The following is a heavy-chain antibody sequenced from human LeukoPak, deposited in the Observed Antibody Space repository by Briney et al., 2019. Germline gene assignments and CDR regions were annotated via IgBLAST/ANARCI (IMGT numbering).Heavy chain of an antibody. CDR2: VHYSGNT. V-gene: IGHV4-39*02. CDR1: GDSISGSNYY. Sequence: SETLSLTCIVSGDSISGSNYYWGWIRQPPGKGLEWIGTVHYSGNTHYNPSLKSRATLSVDTSRNQFSLRLGSVTAAHTALYYCTKDNGNYRTDSWGQGTLVTVSS. J-gene: IGHJ5*01. CDR3: TKDNGNYRTDS. D-gene: IGHD3-16*02.